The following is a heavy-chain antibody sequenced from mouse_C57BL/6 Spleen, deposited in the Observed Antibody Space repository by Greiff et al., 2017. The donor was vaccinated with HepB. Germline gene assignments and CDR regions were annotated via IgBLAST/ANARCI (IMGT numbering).Heavy chain of an antibody. J-gene: IGHJ2*01. CDR3: ARSREITTPFDY. CDR1: GYTFTSYW. D-gene: IGHD1-1*01. CDR2: IDPSDSYT. V-gene: IGHV1-69*01. Sequence: QVQLQQPGAELVMPGASVKLSCKASGYTFTSYWMHRVKQRPGQGLEWIGEIDPSDSYTNYNQKFKGKSTLTVDKSSSTAYMQLSSLTSEDSAVYYCARSREITTPFDYWGQGTTLTVSS.